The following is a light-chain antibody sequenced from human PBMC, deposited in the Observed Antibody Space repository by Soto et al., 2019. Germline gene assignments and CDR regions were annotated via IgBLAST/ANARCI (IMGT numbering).Light chain of an antibody. CDR2: DVS. V-gene: IGLV2-11*01. CDR3: SSYTSSSPYV. J-gene: IGLJ1*01. CDR1: SSDVGAYNY. Sequence: QSALTQPRSVSGSPGQSVTMSCTGTSSDVGAYNYVSWYQQYPGKAPKLMISDVSKRPSGVPDRFSGSKSGNTASLTISGLQAEDEADYYCSSYTSSSPYVFGTGTKLTVL.